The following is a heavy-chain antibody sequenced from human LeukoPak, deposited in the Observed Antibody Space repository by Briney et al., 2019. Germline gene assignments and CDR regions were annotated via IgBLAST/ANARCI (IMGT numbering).Heavy chain of an antibody. V-gene: IGHV1-2*02. CDR3: AREPKYCSAGSCYDY. CDR1: GYTFTGYY. J-gene: IGHJ4*02. D-gene: IGHD2-15*01. Sequence: ASMKVSCKASGYTFTGYYMHWVREAPGQGLEWMGWMNPNSGGTNYAQKFQGRVTMTRDTSISTAYMELSGLRSDDTAVYYCAREPKYCSAGSCYDYWGQGTLVTVSS. CDR2: MNPNSGGT.